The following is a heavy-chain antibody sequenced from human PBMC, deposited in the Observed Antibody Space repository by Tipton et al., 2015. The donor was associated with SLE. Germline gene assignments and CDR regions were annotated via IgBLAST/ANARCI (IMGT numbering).Heavy chain of an antibody. CDR2: INPSGST. D-gene: IGHD1-1*01. CDR3: ARGVLRPFDY. CDR1: GDSISTYKW. V-gene: IGHV4-4*02. J-gene: IGHJ4*02. Sequence: TLSLTCIVSGDSISTYKWWSWVRQPPGKGLEWIGEINPSGSTNYNPSLESRVTISLDTSKNQFSLKVSSVTAADTAVYYCARGVLRPFDYWGQGTLVTVSS.